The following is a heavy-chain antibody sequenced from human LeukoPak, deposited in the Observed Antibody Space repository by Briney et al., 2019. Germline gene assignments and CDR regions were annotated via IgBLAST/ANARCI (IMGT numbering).Heavy chain of an antibody. J-gene: IGHJ4*02. D-gene: IGHD6-19*01. CDR2: INAGNGNT. Sequence: ASVKVSCKASGYTFTSYAMHWVRQAPGQRLEWMGWINAGNGNTKYSQKFQGRVTITRDTSASTAYMELSSLRSEDTAVYYCARPTGGYSSGSTYYFDYWGQGTLVTVSS. V-gene: IGHV1-3*01. CDR1: GYTFTSYA. CDR3: ARPTGGYSSGSTYYFDY.